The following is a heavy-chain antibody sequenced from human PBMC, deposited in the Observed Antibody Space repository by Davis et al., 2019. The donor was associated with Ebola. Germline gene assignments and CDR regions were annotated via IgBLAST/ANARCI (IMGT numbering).Heavy chain of an antibody. Sequence: ASVKVSCKASGYTFTSYYMHWVRQAPGQGLEWMGWINPNSGGTNYAQKFQGRVTMTRDTSISTAYMELSRLRSDDTAVYYCARENGKLAATNWFDPWGQGTLVTVSS. CDR3: ARENGKLAATNWFDP. CDR1: GYTFTSYY. J-gene: IGHJ5*02. V-gene: IGHV1-2*02. CDR2: INPNSGGT. D-gene: IGHD3-3*02.